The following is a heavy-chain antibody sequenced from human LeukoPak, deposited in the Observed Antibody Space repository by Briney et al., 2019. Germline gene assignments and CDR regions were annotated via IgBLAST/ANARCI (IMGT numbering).Heavy chain of an antibody. D-gene: IGHD3-10*01. Sequence: SETLSLTCAVYGGSFSGYYWSWIRQPPGKGLQWIGEINHTGSTNYSPSLKSRVTISVDTSKNQFSLKLSSVTAADTAVYYCARLGPYITMVRGAVPRPFDYWGQGTLVTVSS. CDR3: ARLGPYITMVRGAVPRPFDY. V-gene: IGHV4-34*01. J-gene: IGHJ4*02. CDR2: INHTGST. CDR1: GGSFSGYY.